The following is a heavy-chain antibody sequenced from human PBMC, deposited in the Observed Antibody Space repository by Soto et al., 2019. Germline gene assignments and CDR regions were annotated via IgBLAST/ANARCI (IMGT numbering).Heavy chain of an antibody. CDR3: AKSVSASSYSSSDYYGLDV. J-gene: IGHJ6*02. CDR2: IIPIFGAA. D-gene: IGHD6-6*01. CDR1: GGTFSNYA. V-gene: IGHV1-69*01. Sequence: SCKASGGTFSNYAVSWVRQAPGQGLEWMGGIIPIFGAATFAQKFQGRVAINVDASTSTVYMELRSLTFEDTAMYYCAKSVSASSYSSSDYYGLDVWGQGTTVTVSS.